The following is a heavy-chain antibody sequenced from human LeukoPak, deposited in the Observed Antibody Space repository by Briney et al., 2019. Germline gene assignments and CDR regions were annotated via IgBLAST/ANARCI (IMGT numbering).Heavy chain of an antibody. J-gene: IGHJ5*02. CDR3: ARVSHCSSTSCYGWFDP. D-gene: IGHD2-2*01. CDR1: GFTFSSYA. Sequence: RPGGSLRLSCAASGFTFSSYAMHWVRQAPGKGLEWVAVISYDGSNKYYADSVKGRFTISRDNSKNTLYLQMYSLRAEDTAVYYCARVSHCSSTSCYGWFDPWGQGTLVTVSS. CDR2: ISYDGSNK. V-gene: IGHV3-30-3*01.